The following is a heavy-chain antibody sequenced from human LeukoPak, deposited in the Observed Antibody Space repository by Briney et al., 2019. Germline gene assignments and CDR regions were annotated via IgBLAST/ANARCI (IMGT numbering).Heavy chain of an antibody. CDR3: ARDLDIVVVPADTNAGFNWFDP. D-gene: IGHD2-2*01. CDR2: ISYDGSNK. Sequence: GRSLRLSCAASRFTFSSYALHWVRQAQGKGLEWVAVISYDGSNKYYADSVKGRFTTSRDNSKNTLYLQMNSLRAEDTAVYYCARDLDIVVVPADTNAGFNWFDPWGQGTLVTVSS. CDR1: RFTFSSYA. J-gene: IGHJ5*02. V-gene: IGHV3-30*04.